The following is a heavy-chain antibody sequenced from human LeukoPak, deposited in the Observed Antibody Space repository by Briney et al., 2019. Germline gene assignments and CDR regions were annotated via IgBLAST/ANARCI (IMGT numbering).Heavy chain of an antibody. V-gene: IGHV3-21*01. Sequence: GGSLRLSCTASGFTFSGYSMNWIRQAPGKGLEWVSSFGTRSTSIYHAGSVKGRFAISRDNAKNSLYLQMNSLRAEDTAVYYCARDGTRGRTFDYWGQGTLVTVSS. CDR1: GFTFSGYS. CDR2: FGTRSTSI. D-gene: IGHD1-14*01. J-gene: IGHJ4*02. CDR3: ARDGTRGRTFDY.